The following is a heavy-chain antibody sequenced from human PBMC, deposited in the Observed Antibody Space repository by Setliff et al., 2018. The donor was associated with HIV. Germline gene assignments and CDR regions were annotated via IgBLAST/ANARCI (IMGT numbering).Heavy chain of an antibody. Sequence: PGGSLRLSCAASEFTFINTWMSWVRLAPGKGLEWVSVIGNGDNTTYYADSVKGRFSVSRDNSNNTLYLQMHSLRAEDTAVYYCAFDSRGYYSDPFDSWGQGTLVTVSS. D-gene: IGHD3-22*01. V-gene: IGHV3-23*03. CDR3: AFDSRGYYSDPFDS. J-gene: IGHJ4*02. CDR1: EFTFINTW. CDR2: IGNGDNTT.